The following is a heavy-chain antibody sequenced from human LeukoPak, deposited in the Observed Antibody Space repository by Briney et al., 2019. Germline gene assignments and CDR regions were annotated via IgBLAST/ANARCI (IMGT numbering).Heavy chain of an antibody. CDR3: ATESDTMNAFDI. V-gene: IGHV1-18*01. CDR2: ISAYNGNT. D-gene: IGHD3-3*01. CDR1: GYTFTSYG. Sequence: ASVKVSCKASGYTFTSYGISWVRQAPGQGLEWMGWISAYNGNTNYAQKLQGRVTMTTDTSTSTAYMELRSLRSDDTAVYYCATESDTMNAFDIWGQGTMVTVSS. J-gene: IGHJ3*02.